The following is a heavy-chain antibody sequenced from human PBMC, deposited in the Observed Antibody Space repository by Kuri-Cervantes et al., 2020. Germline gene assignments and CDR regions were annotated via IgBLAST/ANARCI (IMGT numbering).Heavy chain of an antibody. D-gene: IGHD6-19*01. CDR2: INPNSGAT. CDR1: KYTFTDYY. J-gene: IGHJ4*02. CDR3: ATSGGGIAVADHYFDY. Sequence: ASVKVSCKASKYTFTDYYMHWVRQAPGQGLEWMGWINPNSGATSYAQKFQGWVTMTRDTSISTAYMELSRLRSDDTAVYYCATSGGGIAVADHYFDYWGQGTLVTVSS. V-gene: IGHV1-2*04.